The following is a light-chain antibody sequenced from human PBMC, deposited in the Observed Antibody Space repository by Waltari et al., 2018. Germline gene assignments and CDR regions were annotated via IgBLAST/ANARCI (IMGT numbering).Light chain of an antibody. CDR2: DVP. V-gene: IGLV2-14*03. CDR1: SSDIGGFTY. Sequence: QSALTQPASVSGSPGQSITISCTGTSSDIGGFTYVSWYQQHPGKAPKLLIYDVPVRPSGISNRFSGSKSANTASLTISGLQADDEADYFCSSYTTTTTNVIFGGGTKVTVL. J-gene: IGLJ2*01. CDR3: SSYTTTTTNVI.